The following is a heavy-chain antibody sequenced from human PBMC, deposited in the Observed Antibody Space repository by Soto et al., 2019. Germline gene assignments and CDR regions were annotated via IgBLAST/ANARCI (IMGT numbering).Heavy chain of an antibody. D-gene: IGHD2-2*02. V-gene: IGHV1-2*02. CDR1: GYTFTDHY. J-gene: IGHJ5*02. Sequence: QVQLVQSGAEVKEPGASVKVSCRTSGYTFTDHYINWVRQAPGQGPEYMGWIHPNSGDTKYTQRFQGKVTMTRDTSISTAYMELRRRTSDDTAGYEFARDISIQSWKWFDPWGQGTLVTVSS. CDR3: ARDISIQSWKWFDP. CDR2: IHPNSGDT.